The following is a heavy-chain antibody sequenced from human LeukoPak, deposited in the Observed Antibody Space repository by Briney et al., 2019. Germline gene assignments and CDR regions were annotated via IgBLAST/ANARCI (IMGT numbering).Heavy chain of an antibody. Sequence: ASVKVSCKASGYTFTSYGVSWVRQAPGQGLEWMGWISAYNGNTNYAQKLQGRVTMTTDTSTSTAYMELRSLRSDDTAVYYCARDLYSYGLNDYWGQGTLVTVSS. D-gene: IGHD5-18*01. V-gene: IGHV1-18*01. CDR1: GYTFTSYG. CDR2: ISAYNGNT. J-gene: IGHJ4*02. CDR3: ARDLYSYGLNDY.